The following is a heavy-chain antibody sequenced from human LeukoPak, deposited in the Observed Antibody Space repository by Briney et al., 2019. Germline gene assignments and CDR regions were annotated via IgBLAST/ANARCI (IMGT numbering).Heavy chain of an antibody. V-gene: IGHV3-30-3*01. D-gene: IGHD4-23*01. J-gene: IGHJ3*02. CDR1: GFTFSSYA. Sequence: GRSLRLSCAASGFTFSSYAMHWVRQAPGKGLEWVAVISYDGSNKYYADSVKGRFTISRDNSKNTLYLQMNSLRAEDTALYYCAKDIDYGGNPGFDAFDIWGQGTMVTVSS. CDR2: ISYDGSNK. CDR3: AKDIDYGGNPGFDAFDI.